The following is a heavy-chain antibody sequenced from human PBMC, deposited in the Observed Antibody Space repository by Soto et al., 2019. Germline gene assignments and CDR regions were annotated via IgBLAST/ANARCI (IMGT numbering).Heavy chain of an antibody. Sequence: SETLSLTCTVSGGSISSYYWSWIRQPPGKGLEWIGYIYYSGSTNYNPSLKSRVTISVDTSKNQFSLKLSSVTAADTAVYYCARHRVTMGRGVLQYGMDVWGQGTTVTVSS. CDR3: ARHRVTMGRGVLQYGMDV. V-gene: IGHV4-59*01. J-gene: IGHJ6*02. CDR1: GGSISSYY. D-gene: IGHD3-10*01. CDR2: IYYSGST.